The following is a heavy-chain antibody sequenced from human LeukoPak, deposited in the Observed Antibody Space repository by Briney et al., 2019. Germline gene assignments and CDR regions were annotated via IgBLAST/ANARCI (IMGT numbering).Heavy chain of an antibody. V-gene: IGHV3-7*01. CDR2: IKEDGSQK. J-gene: IGHJ4*02. D-gene: IGHD6-19*01. CDR3: ARGIVVAEYDY. CDR1: GFTFSSYW. Sequence: PGGSLRLSCAASGFTFSSYWMSWVRQAPGKGLEWVANIKEDGSQKYYVDSVKGRFTISRDNAKNSLYLQMNSLRAEDTAVYYCARGIVVAEYDYWGQGTLVTVSS.